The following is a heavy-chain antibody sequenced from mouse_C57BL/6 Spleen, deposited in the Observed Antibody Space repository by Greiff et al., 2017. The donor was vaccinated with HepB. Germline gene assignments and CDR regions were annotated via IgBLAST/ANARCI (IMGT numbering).Heavy chain of an antibody. V-gene: IGHV5-17*01. CDR2: ISSGSSTI. Sequence: EVHLVESGGGLVKPGGSLKLSCAASGFTFSDYGMHWVRQAPEKGLEWVAYISSGSSTIYYADTVKGRFTISRDNAKNTLFLQMTSLRSEDTAMYYCARDYDAYFDYWGQGTTLTVSS. J-gene: IGHJ2*01. CDR1: GFTFSDYG. D-gene: IGHD2-4*01. CDR3: ARDYDAYFDY.